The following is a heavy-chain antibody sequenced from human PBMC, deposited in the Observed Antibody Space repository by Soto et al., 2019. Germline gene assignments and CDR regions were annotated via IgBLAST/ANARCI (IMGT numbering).Heavy chain of an antibody. CDR2: INHSGST. D-gene: IGHD4-4*01. CDR3: ARGMTTVTTFDY. V-gene: IGHV4-34*01. CDR1: GGSFSGYY. J-gene: IGHJ4*02. Sequence: SETLSLTCAVYGGSFSGYYWSWIRQPPGKGLEWIGEINHSGSTNYNPSLKSRVTISVDTSRNQFSLKLSSVTAADTAVYYCARGMTTVTTFDYWGQGTLVTSPQ.